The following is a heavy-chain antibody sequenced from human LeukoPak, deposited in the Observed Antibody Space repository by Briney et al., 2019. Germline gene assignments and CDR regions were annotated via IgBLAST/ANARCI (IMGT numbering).Heavy chain of an antibody. J-gene: IGHJ4*02. CDR3: ARDDLTGGVDY. V-gene: IGHV1-8*03. CDR1: GYTFTSYD. D-gene: IGHD1-26*01. Sequence: ASVKVSCEASGYTFTSYDINWVRQATGQGLEWMGWMNPNSGNTGYAQKFQGRVTITRNTSISTAYMELSSLRSEDTAVYYCARDDLTGGVDYWGQGTLVTVSS. CDR2: MNPNSGNT.